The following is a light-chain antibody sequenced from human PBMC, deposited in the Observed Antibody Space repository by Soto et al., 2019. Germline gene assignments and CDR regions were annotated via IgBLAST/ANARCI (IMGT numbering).Light chain of an antibody. V-gene: IGKV3-20*01. Sequence: EIVLTQSPGTLSLSPGERATLSCRASQSVSSNYLAWYQQKPGQAPRLLIYGASSRATGIPDRFSGSESETNFTLTISRLEPDDSAVYYCQQYGSSPRTFAAGTKVDIK. J-gene: IGKJ4*02. CDR1: QSVSSNY. CDR3: QQYGSSPRT. CDR2: GAS.